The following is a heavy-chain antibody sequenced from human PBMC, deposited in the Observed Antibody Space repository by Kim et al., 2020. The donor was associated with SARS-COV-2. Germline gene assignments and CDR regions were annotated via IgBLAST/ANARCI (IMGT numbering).Heavy chain of an antibody. J-gene: IGHJ6*02. CDR3: AKGTQGQDV. CDR1: GGSMTRSDDY. CDR2: FYNNGNI. V-gene: IGHV4-39*01. Sequence: SETLSLTCSVSGGSMTRSDDYWVWNRQTPGKGLEWIASFYNNGNIYYNPSLRTRVTISVDTSKYQFSLKLKSVTAADTAVYFCAKGTQGQDVWGQGTTVTVSS. D-gene: IGHD1-1*01.